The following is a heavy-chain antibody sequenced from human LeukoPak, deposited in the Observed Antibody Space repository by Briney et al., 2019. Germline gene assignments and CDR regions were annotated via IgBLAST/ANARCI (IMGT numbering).Heavy chain of an antibody. CDR3: ARDFGYSYGWDDAFDI. D-gene: IGHD5-18*01. CDR2: INWNGGST. J-gene: IGHJ3*02. Sequence: GGSLRLSCAASGFTFDDYGMSWVRKAQGKGLEWVSVINWNGGSTGYADSVKGRFTISRDNAKNSLYLQMNSLRAEDTALYYCARDFGYSYGWDDAFDIWGQGTMVTVSS. CDR1: GFTFDDYG. V-gene: IGHV3-20*04.